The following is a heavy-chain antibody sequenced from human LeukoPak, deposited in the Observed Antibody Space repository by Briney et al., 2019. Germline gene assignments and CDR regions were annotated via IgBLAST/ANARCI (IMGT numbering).Heavy chain of an antibody. J-gene: IGHJ6*03. CDR1: GFTFSTYG. Sequence: GGSLRLSCAASGFTFSTYGMSWVRQAPGKGLEWVSSISGSGASTYYADSVKGRFTTSRDNSKNTLYLQMNSLRAEDTAVYYCARDRGNQRGYYYYYMDVWGKGTTVTVSS. V-gene: IGHV3-23*01. D-gene: IGHD1-14*01. CDR3: ARDRGNQRGYYYYYMDV. CDR2: ISGSGAST.